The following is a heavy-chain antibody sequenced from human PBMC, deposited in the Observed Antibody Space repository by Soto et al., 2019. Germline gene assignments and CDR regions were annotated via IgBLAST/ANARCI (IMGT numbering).Heavy chain of an antibody. Sequence: GGSLRLSCAASGFTFSSYAMSWVRQAPGKGLEWVSAISGSGGSTYYADSVKGRFTISRDNSKNTLYLQMNSLRAEDTAVYYCAKARTSPLYVYDSSGYQNWFDPWGQGTLGTGS. J-gene: IGHJ5*02. CDR2: ISGSGGST. D-gene: IGHD3-22*01. V-gene: IGHV3-23*01. CDR3: AKARTSPLYVYDSSGYQNWFDP. CDR1: GFTFSSYA.